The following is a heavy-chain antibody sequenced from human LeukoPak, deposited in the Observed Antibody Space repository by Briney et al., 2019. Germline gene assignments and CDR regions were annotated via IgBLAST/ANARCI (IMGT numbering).Heavy chain of an antibody. CDR3: ARGGITGTTRRRVTGYMDV. CDR2: MNPNSGNT. J-gene: IGHJ6*03. CDR1: GYTFTSYD. Sequence: ASVKVSCKASGYTFTSYDINWVRQATGQGLEWMGWMNPNSGNTGYAQKFQGRVTITRNTSISTAYMELSSLRPEDTAVYYCARGGITGTTRRRVTGYMDVWGKGTTVTVSS. D-gene: IGHD1-7*01. V-gene: IGHV1-8*03.